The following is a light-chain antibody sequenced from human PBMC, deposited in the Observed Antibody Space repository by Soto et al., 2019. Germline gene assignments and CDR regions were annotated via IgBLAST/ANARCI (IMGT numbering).Light chain of an antibody. CDR1: SGSIASNY. Sequence: NFMLTQPHSVSASPGKTVTISCTRSSGSIASNYVQWYQQRPGSSPTTVICDDNQRPSGVPDRFSGSIDSSSNSASLTISGLKTEDEADYYCQSYDGTNWVFGGGTKLTVL. J-gene: IGLJ3*02. CDR3: QSYDGTNWV. CDR2: DDN. V-gene: IGLV6-57*01.